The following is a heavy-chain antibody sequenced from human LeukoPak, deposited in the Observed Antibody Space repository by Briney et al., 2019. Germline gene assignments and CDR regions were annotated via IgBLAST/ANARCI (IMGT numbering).Heavy chain of an antibody. CDR2: IYYSGST. Sequence: SSQTLSLTCTVSGGSISSGDYYWSWIRQPPGKGLEWIGYIYYSGSTYYNPSLKSRVTISVDTSKNQFSLKLSSVTAADTAVYYCASSEEYQLLKNDYWGQGTLVTVSS. D-gene: IGHD2-2*01. CDR1: GGSISSGDYY. V-gene: IGHV4-30-4*08. J-gene: IGHJ4*02. CDR3: ASSEEYQLLKNDY.